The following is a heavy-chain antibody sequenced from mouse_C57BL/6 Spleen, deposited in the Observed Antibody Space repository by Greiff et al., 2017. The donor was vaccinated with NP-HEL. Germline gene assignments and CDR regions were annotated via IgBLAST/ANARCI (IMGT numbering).Heavy chain of an antibody. CDR2: ISDGGSYT. J-gene: IGHJ4*01. Sequence: EVQLQESGGGLVKPGGSLKLSCAASGFTFSSYAMSWVRQTPEKRLEWVATISDGGSYTYYPDNVKGRFTISRDNAKNNLYLQMSHLKSEDTAMYYCARGGEFAMDYWGQGTSVTVSS. CDR3: ARGGEFAMDY. V-gene: IGHV5-4*01. CDR1: GFTFSSYA.